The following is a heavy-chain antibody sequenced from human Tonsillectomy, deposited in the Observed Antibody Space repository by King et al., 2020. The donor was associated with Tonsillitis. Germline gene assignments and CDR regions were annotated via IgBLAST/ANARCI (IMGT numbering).Heavy chain of an antibody. V-gene: IGHV3-23*04. J-gene: IGHJ4*02. Sequence: VQLVESGGALVQPEGSLRLSCGASGFTFSSYAMSWVRQAPGKGLEWVSAISGSGGSTYYAASVKGRFTLSRDNSKNTLYLQMNSLRAEDTDVYYCAKDGARRGYSPLDYWGQGTLVTVSS. CDR3: AKDGARRGYSPLDY. D-gene: IGHD5-18*01. CDR1: GFTFSSYA. CDR2: ISGSGGST.